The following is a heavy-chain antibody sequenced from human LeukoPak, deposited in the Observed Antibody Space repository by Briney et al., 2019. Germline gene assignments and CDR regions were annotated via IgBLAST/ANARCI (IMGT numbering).Heavy chain of an antibody. V-gene: IGHV1-8*01. CDR1: GYTFTSCD. CDR3: TSWSRGRRDN. Sequence: ASVKVSCKDSGYTFTSCDINWVRQATGPGLEWMGWMNPNSGNTGYGQSFQGRITMNRDISIGTAYMELSNLTSGDAAIYYCTSWSRGRRDNWGQGTLVTVSA. J-gene: IGHJ4*02. CDR2: MNPNSGNT.